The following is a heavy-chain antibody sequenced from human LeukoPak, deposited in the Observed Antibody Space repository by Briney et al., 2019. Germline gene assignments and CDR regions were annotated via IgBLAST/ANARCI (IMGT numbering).Heavy chain of an antibody. CDR1: GFTFSSYA. CDR3: ASSPLIYYYGMDV. V-gene: IGHV3-23*01. CDR2: IGGSGSST. D-gene: IGHD3-16*01. J-gene: IGHJ6*02. Sequence: GGSLRLSCAASGFTFSSYAMSWVRQAPGKGLEWVSGIGGSGSSTYYADSVKGRFTISRDNSKNTLYLQMNSLRAEDSAVYYCASSPLIYYYGMDVWGQGTTVTVS.